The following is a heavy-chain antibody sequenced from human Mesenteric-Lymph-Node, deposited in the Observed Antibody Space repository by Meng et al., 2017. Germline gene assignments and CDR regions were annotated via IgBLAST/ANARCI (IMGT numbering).Heavy chain of an antibody. V-gene: IGHV1-18*01. CDR3: ARAPSGVSHPYDFDY. CDR1: GYTFTSYG. CDR2: ISAYNGNT. Sequence: ASVKVSCKASGYTFTSYGISWVRQAPGQGLEWMGWISAYNGNTNYAQKLQGRVTMTTDTSTSTAYMELRSLRSDDTAMYYCARAPSGVSHPYDFDYWGQGTLVTVSS. J-gene: IGHJ4*02. D-gene: IGHD1-26*01.